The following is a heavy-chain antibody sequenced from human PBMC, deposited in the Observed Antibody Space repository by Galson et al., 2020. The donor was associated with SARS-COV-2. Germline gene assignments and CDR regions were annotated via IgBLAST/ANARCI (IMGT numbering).Heavy chain of an antibody. CDR3: AKSGVGGSG. J-gene: IGHJ4*02. Sequence: QLGKSLKISCAASGFTFSNFGMHWVRQTPGKGLEWVAFMRNDGSNKYYADSVKGRFTISRDDSKNTLYLQMNSLRTEDTAMYYCAKSGVGGSGWGQGTLVTVSS. CDR1: GFTFSNFG. D-gene: IGHD3-10*01. V-gene: IGHV3-30*02. CDR2: MRNDGSNK.